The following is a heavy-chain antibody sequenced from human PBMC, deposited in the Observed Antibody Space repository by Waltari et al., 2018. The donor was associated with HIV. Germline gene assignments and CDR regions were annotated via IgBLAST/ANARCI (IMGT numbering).Heavy chain of an antibody. CDR3: AKASRSTFDGYGMDV. D-gene: IGHD3-9*01. CDR1: GFTFDDSA. CDR2: ISWNGGNT. Sequence: EVQLVESGGVVVQPGGSLRLSFAASGFTFDDSAMHWVRQAPGKGLEWVSLISWNGGNTLYADSVKGRFTISRDNSKNSLYLQMNSLRAEDTALYYCAKASRSTFDGYGMDVWGQGTTVTVSS. J-gene: IGHJ6*02. V-gene: IGHV3-43D*04.